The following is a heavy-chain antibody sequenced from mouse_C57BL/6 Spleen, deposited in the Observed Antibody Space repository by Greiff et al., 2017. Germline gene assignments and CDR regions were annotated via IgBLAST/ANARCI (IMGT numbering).Heavy chain of an antibody. CDR1: GFSLTSYG. J-gene: IGHJ4*01. CDR3: AKTEYYGSSLYAMDY. CDR2: IWRGGST. Sequence: VKLMESGPGLVQPSQSLSITCTVSGFSLTSYGVHWVRQSPGKGLEWLGVIWRGGSTDYNAAFMSRLSITKDNSKSQVFFKMNSLQADDTAIYYCAKTEYYGSSLYAMDYWGQGTSVTVSS. D-gene: IGHD1-1*01. V-gene: IGHV2-5*01.